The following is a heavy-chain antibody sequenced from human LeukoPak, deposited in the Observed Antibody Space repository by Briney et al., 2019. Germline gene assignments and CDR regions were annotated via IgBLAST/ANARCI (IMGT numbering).Heavy chain of an antibody. J-gene: IGHJ4*02. CDR3: AREKRDYCSGGSCYSYLDY. CDR2: IYSGGST. V-gene: IGHV3-66*02. Sequence: GGSLRLXCAASGFTVSSNYMSWVRQAPGKGLEWVSVIYSGGSTYYADSVKGRFTISRDNSKNTLYLQMNSLRAEDTAVYYCAREKRDYCSGGSCYSYLDYWGQGTLVTVSS. CDR1: GFTVSSNY. D-gene: IGHD2-15*01.